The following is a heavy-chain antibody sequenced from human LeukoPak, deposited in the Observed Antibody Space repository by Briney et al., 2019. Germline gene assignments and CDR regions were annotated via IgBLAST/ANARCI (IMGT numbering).Heavy chain of an antibody. CDR3: AALHYFGHGATRT. D-gene: IGHD2/OR15-2a*01. CDR2: IYTSGRV. Sequence: SETLSLTCSVSGASIKRYHWSWIRQSAGKGLEWIGRIYTSGRVDHNPSLENRVSMSADMSRNELLLELDSVTAADTGVYYCAALHYFGHGATRTWGQGTLVTVSS. CDR1: GASIKRYH. V-gene: IGHV4-4*07. J-gene: IGHJ5*02.